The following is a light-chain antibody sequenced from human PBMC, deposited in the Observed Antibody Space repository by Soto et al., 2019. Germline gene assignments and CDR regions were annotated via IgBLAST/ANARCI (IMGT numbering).Light chain of an antibody. J-gene: IGKJ1*01. CDR2: DVS. CDR3: QQYNTYSSWT. CDR1: QSISFY. V-gene: IGKV1-5*01. Sequence: DIQMTQSPSTLSASVGDRVTITCRASQSISFYLAWYQQKSGRAPKVLIFDVSTLESGVPSRFSGSGSGKEFTLTISSLQTDDFATYYCQQYNTYSSWTFGQGTKVEIK.